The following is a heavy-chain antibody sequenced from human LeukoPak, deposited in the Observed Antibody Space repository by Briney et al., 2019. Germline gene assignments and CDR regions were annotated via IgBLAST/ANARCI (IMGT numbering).Heavy chain of an antibody. J-gene: IGHJ3*02. CDR1: GGSISTSSYY. CDR3: ARRGENWGIASDI. Sequence: SETLSLTCTVSGGSISTSSYYWGWIRQPPGKGREWIASIYYSGNTYYNPSLKSRVAISIDTSKNQFSLKLSSVTAADTAVYYCARRGENWGIASDIWGQGTMVTVSS. CDR2: IYYSGNT. D-gene: IGHD3-16*01. V-gene: IGHV4-39*01.